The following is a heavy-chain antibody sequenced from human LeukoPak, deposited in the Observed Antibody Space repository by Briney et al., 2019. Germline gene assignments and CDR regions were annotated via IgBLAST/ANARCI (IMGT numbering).Heavy chain of an antibody. D-gene: IGHD3-22*01. Sequence: ASVKVSCKASGYTFTAYYMHWVRQPPGQGLEWMGWINPNSGGTNYAQKFQGRVTMTRDTSISTAYMELSRLRSDDTAVYYCWYYYDSSNAVVNAFDIWGQGTMVTVSS. J-gene: IGHJ3*02. CDR3: WYYYDSSNAVVNAFDI. V-gene: IGHV1-2*02. CDR2: INPNSGGT. CDR1: GYTFTAYY.